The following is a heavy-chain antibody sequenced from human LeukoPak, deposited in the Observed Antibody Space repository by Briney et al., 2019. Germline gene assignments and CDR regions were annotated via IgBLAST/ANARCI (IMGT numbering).Heavy chain of an antibody. V-gene: IGHV4-39*07. CDR3: ARVGGTNYYYYGMDV. Sequence: SETLSLTCTVSGGSISSSSYYWGWIRQPPGKGLEWIGSIYYTRSTYYNPSLKSRVTISVDTSKNQFSLKLSSVTAADTAVYYCARVGGTNYYYYGMDVWGQGTTVTVSS. D-gene: IGHD1-26*01. CDR1: GGSISSSSYY. CDR2: IYYTRST. J-gene: IGHJ6*02.